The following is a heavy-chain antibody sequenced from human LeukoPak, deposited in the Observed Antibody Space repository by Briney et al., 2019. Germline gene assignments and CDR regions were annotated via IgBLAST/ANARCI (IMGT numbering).Heavy chain of an antibody. CDR3: ARDLSTGYSSSSGYFDY. J-gene: IGHJ4*02. V-gene: IGHV3-53*01. Sequence: GGSLRLSCAASGFTVSSNYMSWVRQAPGKGLEWVSVIYSGGSTYYADSVKGRFTISRDNSKNTLYLQMNSLRAEDTAVYYCARDLSTGYSSSSGYFDYWGQGTLVTVSS. CDR1: GFTVSSNY. D-gene: IGHD6-6*01. CDR2: IYSGGST.